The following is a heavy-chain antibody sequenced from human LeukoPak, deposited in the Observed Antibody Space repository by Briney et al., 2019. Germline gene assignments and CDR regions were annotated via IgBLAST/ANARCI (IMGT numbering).Heavy chain of an antibody. CDR1: GYSFTSYW. Sequence: GESLKISCKGSGYSFTSYWISWVRQMPGKGLEWMGRIDPSDSYTNYSPSFQGQVTISADKSISTAYLQWSSLKASDTAMYYCARQGTTVSRFDYWGQGTLVTVSS. CDR2: IDPSDSYT. V-gene: IGHV5-10-1*04. CDR3: ARQGTTVSRFDY. D-gene: IGHD4-17*01. J-gene: IGHJ4*02.